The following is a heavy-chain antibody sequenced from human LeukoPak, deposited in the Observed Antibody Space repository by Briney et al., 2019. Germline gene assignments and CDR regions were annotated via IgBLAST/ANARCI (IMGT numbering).Heavy chain of an antibody. D-gene: IGHD6-6*01. CDR3: ARGGVYSSSAPDY. J-gene: IGHJ4*02. CDR2: ISSSSSYI. Sequence: GGSLRLSCAASGFTFSSYSMNWVRQAPGKGLEWVSSISSSSSYIYYADSVKGRFTISRDNAKNSLYLQMNSLRAEDTAVYYCARGGVYSSSAPDYWGQGTLVTVSS. CDR1: GFTFSSYS. V-gene: IGHV3-21*01.